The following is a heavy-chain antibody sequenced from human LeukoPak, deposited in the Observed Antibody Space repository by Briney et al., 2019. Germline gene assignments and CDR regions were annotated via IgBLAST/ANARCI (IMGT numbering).Heavy chain of an antibody. CDR2: IIPTLGIA. Sequence: GASVKVSCKASGGTFSSYTISWVRQAPGQGLEWMGRIIPTLGIANYAQKFQGRVTITADKSTSTAYMELSSLRSEDTAVYYCAREDSWIQLSYWGQGTLVTVSS. V-gene: IGHV1-69*04. CDR3: AREDSWIQLSY. CDR1: GGTFSSYT. D-gene: IGHD5-18*01. J-gene: IGHJ4*02.